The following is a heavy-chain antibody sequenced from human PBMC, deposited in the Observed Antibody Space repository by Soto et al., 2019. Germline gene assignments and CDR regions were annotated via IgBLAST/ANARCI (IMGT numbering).Heavy chain of an antibody. D-gene: IGHD3-9*01. J-gene: IGHJ5*02. Sequence: HGQLVQSGAEVKGPGSSVKVSCRASGGTFIYYAFNWARQAPGQGLEWLGVIIPVFGTPDYAPSFHDRITINAEKSANTTYLEVIDLRSEDTATYYCSRGGCHCADRTGSSLEAWGQGALGTVSS. CDR2: IIPVFGTP. CDR3: SRGGCHCADRTGSSLEA. CDR1: GGTFIYYA. V-gene: IGHV1-69*06.